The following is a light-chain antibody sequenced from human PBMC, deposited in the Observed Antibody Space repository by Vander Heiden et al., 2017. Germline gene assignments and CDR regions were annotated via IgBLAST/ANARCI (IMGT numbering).Light chain of an antibody. Sequence: DIQMTQSPSSVSASVGDRVTITCRASQAISSWLAWYQQKPGTAPKLLIYAASALQSGVPSRFSGSGSETEFTLTINNLQPEVLATYYCQQGYCSPLTFGGGTKVE. V-gene: IGKV1-12*01. CDR2: AAS. J-gene: IGKJ4*02. CDR1: QAISSW. CDR3: QQGYCSPLT.